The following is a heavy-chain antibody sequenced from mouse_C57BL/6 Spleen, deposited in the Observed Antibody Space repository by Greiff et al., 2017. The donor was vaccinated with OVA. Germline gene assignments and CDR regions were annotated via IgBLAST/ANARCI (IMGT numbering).Heavy chain of an antibody. CDR3: AREGYYYGSSYDYFDY. Sequence: EVQLQESGPGLVKPSQSLSLTCSVTGYSITSGYYWNWIRQFPGNKLEWMGYISYDGSNNYNPSLKNRISITRDTSKNQFFLKLNSVTTEDTATYYCAREGYYYGSSYDYFDYWGQGTTLTVSS. CDR1: GYSITSGYY. D-gene: IGHD1-1*01. CDR2: ISYDGSN. V-gene: IGHV3-6*01. J-gene: IGHJ2*01.